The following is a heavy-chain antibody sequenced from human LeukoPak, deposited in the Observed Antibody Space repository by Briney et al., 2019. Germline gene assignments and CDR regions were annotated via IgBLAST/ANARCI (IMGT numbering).Heavy chain of an antibody. CDR2: INHSGST. Sequence: SETLSLTCAVYGGSFSGYYWSWICQPPGKGLEWIGEINHSGSTNYNPSLKSRVTISVDTSKNQFSLKLSSVTAADTAVYYCARARRGSYYYYMDVWGKGTTVTVSS. V-gene: IGHV4-34*01. J-gene: IGHJ6*03. CDR1: GGSFSGYY. CDR3: ARARRGSYYYYMDV.